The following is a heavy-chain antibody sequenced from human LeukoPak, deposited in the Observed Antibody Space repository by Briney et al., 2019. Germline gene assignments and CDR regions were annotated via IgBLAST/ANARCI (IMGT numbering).Heavy chain of an antibody. D-gene: IGHD5-18*01. CDR2: ISSSSSYI. J-gene: IGHJ4*02. Sequence: AGGSLRLSCAASGFTFSSYSMNWVRQAPGKGLEWVSSISSSSSYIYYADSVKGRFTISRDNAKNSLYLQMNSLRAEDTAVYYCARVLAGYSYVSGMDYWGQGTLVTVSS. CDR1: GFTFSSYS. V-gene: IGHV3-21*01. CDR3: ARVLAGYSYVSGMDY.